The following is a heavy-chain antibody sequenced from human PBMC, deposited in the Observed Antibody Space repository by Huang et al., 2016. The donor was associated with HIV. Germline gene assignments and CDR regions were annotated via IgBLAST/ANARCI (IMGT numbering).Heavy chain of an antibody. CDR2: INKDGSIT. Sequence: EVQLVESGGGLVQPGGSLRLSCAASGFTFSSYWMHWVRQAPGKGLVWLSRINKDGSITTYVDSVKGRITISRDNARNTMYLQMTTLSAGDTAVYYCARHRSSGGVEEAFDIWGPGTLVTVAS. V-gene: IGHV3-74*03. D-gene: IGHD2-8*02. J-gene: IGHJ3*02. CDR3: ARHRSSGGVEEAFDI. CDR1: GFTFSSYW.